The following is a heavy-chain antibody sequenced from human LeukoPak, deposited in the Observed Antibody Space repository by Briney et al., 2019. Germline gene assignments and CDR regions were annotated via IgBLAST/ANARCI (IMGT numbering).Heavy chain of an antibody. CDR1: GYTFTGHY. Sequence: WASVKVSCKASGYTFTGHYMHWVRQAPGQGLEWMGWINPNSGGTNYAQKFQGRVTMTRDTSISTAYMELSRLRSDDTAVYYCARGLTIFGVVIILSTFDYWGQGTLVTVSS. J-gene: IGHJ4*02. V-gene: IGHV1-2*02. CDR2: INPNSGGT. D-gene: IGHD3-3*01. CDR3: ARGLTIFGVVIILSTFDY.